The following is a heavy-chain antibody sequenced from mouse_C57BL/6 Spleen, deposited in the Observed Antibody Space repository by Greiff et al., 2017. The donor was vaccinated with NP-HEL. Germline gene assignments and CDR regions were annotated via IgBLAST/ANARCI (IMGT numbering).Heavy chain of an antibody. CDR3: ARYGYYGSSYPCDY. D-gene: IGHD1-1*01. Sequence: VQLQQSGAELVMPGASVKLSCKASGYTFTSYWMHWVKQRPGQGLEWIGEIDPSDSYTNYNQKFKGKSTLTVDKSSSTAYMQLSSLTSEDSAVYYCARYGYYGSSYPCDYWGQGTTLTVSS. CDR1: GYTFTSYW. J-gene: IGHJ2*01. V-gene: IGHV1-69*01. CDR2: IDPSDSYT.